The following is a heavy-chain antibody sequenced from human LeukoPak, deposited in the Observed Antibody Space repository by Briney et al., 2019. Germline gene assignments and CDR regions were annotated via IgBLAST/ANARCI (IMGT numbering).Heavy chain of an antibody. CDR1: GFTFSSYA. J-gene: IGHJ4*02. D-gene: IGHD6-13*01. V-gene: IGHV3-23*01. CDR3: AKTKPYGTTWYGGID. Sequence: GGSLRLSCVASGFTFSSYAMSWVRQAPGKGLEWVSAIRESGGSTHYADSVKGRFTVSRDNSKNTLYLQMNSLRAEDTAVYYCAKTKPYGTTWYGGIDWGQGALVTVSS. CDR2: IRESGGST.